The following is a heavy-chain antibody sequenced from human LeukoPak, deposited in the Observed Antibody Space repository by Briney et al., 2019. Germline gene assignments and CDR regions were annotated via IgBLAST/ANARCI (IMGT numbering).Heavy chain of an antibody. V-gene: IGHV4-59*01. Sequence: SETLSLTCTVSGGSISSYHWSWLRQPPGKGLEWIGYIYYSGSTNYNPSLKSRVTISVDTSKNQFSLKLSSVTAADTAVYYCARAGQFNEAFDIWGQGTMVTVSS. D-gene: IGHD1-1*01. J-gene: IGHJ3*02. CDR3: ARAGQFNEAFDI. CDR2: IYYSGST. CDR1: GGSISSYH.